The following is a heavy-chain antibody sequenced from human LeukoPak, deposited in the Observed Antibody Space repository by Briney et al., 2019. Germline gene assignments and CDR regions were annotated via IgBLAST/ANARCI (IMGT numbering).Heavy chain of an antibody. J-gene: IGHJ4*02. Sequence: PGRSLRLSCAASGFTFSSYGMHWVRQAPGKGLEWVSVIYIGGSTYYADSVKGRFTISRDNSENTLYLQMNSLRAEDTAVYYCARDNYGGNLDCWGQGTLVTVSS. CDR2: IYIGGST. CDR3: ARDNYGGNLDC. V-gene: IGHV3-53*01. D-gene: IGHD4-23*01. CDR1: GFTFSSYG.